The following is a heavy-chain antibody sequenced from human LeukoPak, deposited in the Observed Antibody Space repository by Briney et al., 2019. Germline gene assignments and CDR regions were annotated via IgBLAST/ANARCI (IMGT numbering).Heavy chain of an antibody. Sequence: PSETLSLTCTVSGGSISSGGYYWSWIRQHPGKGLEWIGHIYYSGSSYYNPSLKSRVTISVDTSKNQFSLKLSSVTAADTAVYYCASSGYYYMDVWGKGTTVTVSS. CDR3: ASSGYYYMDV. CDR2: IYYSGSS. J-gene: IGHJ6*03. CDR1: GGSISSGGYY. V-gene: IGHV4-30-4*08.